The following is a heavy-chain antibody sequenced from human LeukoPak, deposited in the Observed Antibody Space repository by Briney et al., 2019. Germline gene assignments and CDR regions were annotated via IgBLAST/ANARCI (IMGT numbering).Heavy chain of an antibody. V-gene: IGHV4-59*01. D-gene: IGHD3-3*01. CDR3: ARGIAGEWLHI. CDR1: GNSISNYY. J-gene: IGHJ4*02. CDR2: LYFSGST. Sequence: SETLSLTCTVSGNSISNYYWSWIRQPPGKGLEWIGYLYFSGSTNYNPSLESRVTISVDTSKNQFSLKLSSVTAADTAMYYCARGIAGEWLHIWGQGTLVSVSS.